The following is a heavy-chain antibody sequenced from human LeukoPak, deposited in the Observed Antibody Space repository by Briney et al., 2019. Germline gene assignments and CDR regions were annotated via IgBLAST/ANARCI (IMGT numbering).Heavy chain of an antibody. Sequence: PSETLSLTCTVSGGSISSSSYYWGWIRQPPGKGLEWIGSIYYSGSTYYNPSLMSRVTISVDTSKNQFSLKLSSVTAADTAVYYCARALYYYYYMDVWGKGTTVTVSS. CDR3: ARALYYYYYMDV. V-gene: IGHV4-39*07. J-gene: IGHJ6*03. CDR1: GGSISSSSYY. CDR2: IYYSGST.